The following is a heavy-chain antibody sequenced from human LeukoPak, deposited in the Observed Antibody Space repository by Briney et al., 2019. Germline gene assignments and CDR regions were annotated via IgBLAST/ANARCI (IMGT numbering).Heavy chain of an antibody. V-gene: IGHV4-34*01. D-gene: IGHD6-6*01. J-gene: IGHJ6*02. CDR2: INHSGST. CDR3: ARALGSAARHYYYYYGMDV. Sequence: SETLSLTCAVYGGSFSGYYWSWIRQPPGKGLEWIGEINHSGSTNHNPSLKSRVTISVDTSKNQFSLKLSSVTAADTAVYYCARALGSAARHYYYYYGMDVWAKGPRSPSP. CDR1: GGSFSGYY.